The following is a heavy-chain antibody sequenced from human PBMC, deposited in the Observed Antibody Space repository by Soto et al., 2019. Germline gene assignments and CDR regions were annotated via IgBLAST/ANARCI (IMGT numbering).Heavy chain of an antibody. V-gene: IGHV4-31*03. CDR3: ARDQMVAATHYYMDV. J-gene: IGHJ6*03. CDR1: GGSISSGGYY. D-gene: IGHD2-15*01. CDR2: IYYSGST. Sequence: SETLSLTCTVSGGSISSGGYYWSWIRQHPGKGLEWIGYIYYSGSTYYNPSLKSRVTISVDTSKNQFSLKLSSVTAADTAVYYCARDQMVAATHYYMDVWGKGTTVTVSS.